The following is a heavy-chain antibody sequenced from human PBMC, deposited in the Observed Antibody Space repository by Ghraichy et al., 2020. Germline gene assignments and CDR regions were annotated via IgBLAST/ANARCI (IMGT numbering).Heavy chain of an antibody. CDR2: IYSGGST. V-gene: IGHV3-66*01. Sequence: GGSLRLSCAASGFTVSSNYMSWVRQAPGKGLEWVSVIYSGGSTYYADSVKGRFTISRDNSKNTLYLQMNSLRAEDTAVYYCAREMPYCSGGSCYSPQSYWGQGTLVTVSS. CDR1: GFTVSSNY. J-gene: IGHJ4*02. D-gene: IGHD2-15*01. CDR3: AREMPYCSGGSCYSPQSY.